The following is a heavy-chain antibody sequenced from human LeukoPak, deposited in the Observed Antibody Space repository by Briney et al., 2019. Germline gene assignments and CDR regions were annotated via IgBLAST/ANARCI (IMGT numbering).Heavy chain of an antibody. V-gene: IGHV3-7*01. CDR2: IKEDASET. CDR3: TRGSPLDY. Sequence: GGSLRLSCAASGFNFVPYTMHWVRQAPGKGLEWVANIKEDASETNYVGSAIGRFAISRDNAKNSLYLQMNSLRVEDTAVYYCTRGSPLDYWGQGTLVTVSS. CDR1: GFNFVPYT. D-gene: IGHD1-26*01. J-gene: IGHJ4*02.